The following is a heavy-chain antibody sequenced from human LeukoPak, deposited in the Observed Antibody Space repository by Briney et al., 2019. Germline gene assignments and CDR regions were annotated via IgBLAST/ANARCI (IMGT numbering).Heavy chain of an antibody. CDR1: GFTFSSYA. J-gene: IGHJ4*02. CDR2: ISGSGGST. V-gene: IGHV3-23*01. D-gene: IGHD3-16*02. Sequence: GGSLRLSCAASGFTFSSYAMSWVRQAPGKGLEWVSAISGSGGSTYYADSVKGRFTISRDNSKNTLYLQMNSLRAEDTAVYYCARYRDDYVWGSYHYWGQGTLVTVSS. CDR3: ARYRDDYVWGSYHY.